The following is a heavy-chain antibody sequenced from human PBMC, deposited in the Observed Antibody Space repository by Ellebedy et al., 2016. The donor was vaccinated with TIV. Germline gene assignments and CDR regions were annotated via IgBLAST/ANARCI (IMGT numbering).Heavy chain of an antibody. Sequence: GESLKISXAASGFTFSSYGMHWVRQAPGKGLEWVAVIWYDGSNKYYADSVKGRFTISRDNSKNTLYLQMNSLRAEDTAVYYCARERRYCSGGSCYDWFDPWGQGTLVTVSS. CDR3: ARERRYCSGGSCYDWFDP. CDR2: IWYDGSNK. J-gene: IGHJ5*02. V-gene: IGHV3-33*01. CDR1: GFTFSSYG. D-gene: IGHD2-15*01.